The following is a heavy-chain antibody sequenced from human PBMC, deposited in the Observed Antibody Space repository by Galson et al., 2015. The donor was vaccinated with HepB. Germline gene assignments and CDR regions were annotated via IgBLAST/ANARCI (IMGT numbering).Heavy chain of an antibody. D-gene: IGHD1-26*01. J-gene: IGHJ4*02. CDR3: TRLIIVGSGGFDY. Sequence: SVKVSCKASGDTFNNYAINWVRQAPGQGLEWLGRIIPVLGTTNYAPKFQGRVTITADKATSIAYMELSSLRSEDTAIYYCTRLIIVGSGGFDYWGQGALVTVSS. V-gene: IGHV1-69*04. CDR1: GDTFNNYA. CDR2: IIPVLGTT.